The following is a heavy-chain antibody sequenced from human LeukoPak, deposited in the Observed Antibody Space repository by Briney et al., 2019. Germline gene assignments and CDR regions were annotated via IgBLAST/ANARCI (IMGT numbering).Heavy chain of an antibody. CDR2: ISSDGTST. V-gene: IGHV3-74*01. D-gene: IGHD3-10*01. CDR3: ARDGGLGEDYFDN. CDR1: GFTFSSYW. J-gene: IGHJ4*02. Sequence: GGSLRLSCAASGFTFSSYWMHWVRQAPGKGLVWVSRISSDGTSTSNADSVKGRFTISRDNAKNTLYLQMNSLRAEDTAVYYCARDGGLGEDYFDNWGQGTLVTVSS.